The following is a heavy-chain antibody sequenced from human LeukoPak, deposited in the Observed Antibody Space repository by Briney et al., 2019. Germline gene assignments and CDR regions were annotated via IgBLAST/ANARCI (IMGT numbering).Heavy chain of an antibody. CDR1: GGSISSYY. CDR3: ARAGIAVAGTLYYYYMDV. J-gene: IGHJ6*03. D-gene: IGHD6-19*01. CDR2: IYTRGST. V-gene: IGHV4-4*07. Sequence: KPSETLSLTCTVSGGSISSYYWSWIRQPAGKGLEWIGRIYTRGSTNYNPSPKSRVTMSVDTSKNQFSLNLSSVTAADTAVYYCARAGIAVAGTLYYYYMDVWGKGTTVTISS.